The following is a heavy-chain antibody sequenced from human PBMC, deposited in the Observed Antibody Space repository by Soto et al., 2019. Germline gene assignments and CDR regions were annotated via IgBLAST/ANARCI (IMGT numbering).Heavy chain of an antibody. D-gene: IGHD3-10*01. CDR3: IRDPYGST. J-gene: IGHJ5*02. Sequence: EVQLVESGGGLVKPGESLRLSCAASGFTFSTAGMTWVRQAPGRGLEWVARIKTTSDGGTIHYAAPVKGRFTISRDDSKDTLFLQMNSLKIEDTALYYCIRDPYGSTWGQGTLVTVSS. CDR2: IKTTSDGGTI. CDR1: GFTFSTAG. V-gene: IGHV3-15*01.